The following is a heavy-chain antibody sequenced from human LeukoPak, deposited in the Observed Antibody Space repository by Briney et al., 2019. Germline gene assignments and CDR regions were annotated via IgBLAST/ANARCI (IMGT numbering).Heavy chain of an antibody. Sequence: ASVKVSCKASGYTFTSYYMHWVRQAPGQGLEWMGIINPSGGSTSYAQKFQGRVTMTRDTSTSTVYMELSSLRSEDTAVYYCAAATGYGRGYYYYYYMDVWGKGTTVTVSS. CDR1: GYTFTSYY. J-gene: IGHJ6*03. CDR2: INPSGGST. V-gene: IGHV1-46*01. D-gene: IGHD5-18*01. CDR3: AAATGYGRGYYYYYYMDV.